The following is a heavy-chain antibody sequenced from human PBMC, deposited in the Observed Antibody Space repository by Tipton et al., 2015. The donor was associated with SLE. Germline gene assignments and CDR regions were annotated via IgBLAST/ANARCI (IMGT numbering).Heavy chain of an antibody. CDR1: GGSISSSSYY. Sequence: TLSLTCTVSGGSISSSSYYWGWIRQPPGKGLEWIGSIYYSGSTYYNPPLKSRVTISVDTSKNQFSLKLSSVTAADTAVYYCARQAAGAFDIWGQGTMVTVSS. D-gene: IGHD6-13*01. V-gene: IGHV4-39*01. CDR3: ARQAAGAFDI. J-gene: IGHJ3*02. CDR2: IYYSGST.